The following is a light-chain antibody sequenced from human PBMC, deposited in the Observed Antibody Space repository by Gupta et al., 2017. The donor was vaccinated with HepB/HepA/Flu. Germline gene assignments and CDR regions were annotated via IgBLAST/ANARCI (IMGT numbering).Light chain of an antibody. V-gene: IGLV2-14*01. Sequence: QSALTQPASVFWSRGQSLTISCTGSSCHIGFYDYVSWYQQHPGKAPKLMIFDVSNRPSGVSTRFSGSKSGYTAFLTSSGLQAEDEADYYCSSYTITNKGVFGGGTKLTVL. CDR2: DVS. J-gene: IGLJ3*02. CDR1: SCHIGFYDY. CDR3: SSYTITNKGV.